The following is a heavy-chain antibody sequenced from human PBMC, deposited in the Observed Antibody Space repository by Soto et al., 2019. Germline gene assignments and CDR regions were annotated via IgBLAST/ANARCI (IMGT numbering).Heavy chain of an antibody. CDR1: GDPLSNGDYY. V-gene: IGHV4-30-4*01. CDR3: ARGTATMARAVLLD. D-gene: IGHD3-10*01. CDR2: IFYTGSS. Sequence: QVQLQESGPGLVKPSQTLSLTCTVSGDPLSNGDYYWSWIRQRPGKGLEWIGYIFYTGSSYYNPSLRSRVSISVDTSKNQFSLNVDSVSAADTAVYYCARGTATMARAVLLDWGQGTLITVSS. J-gene: IGHJ4*02.